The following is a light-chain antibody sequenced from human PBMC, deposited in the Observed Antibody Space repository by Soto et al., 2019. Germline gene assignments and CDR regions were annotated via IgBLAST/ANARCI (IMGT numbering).Light chain of an antibody. CDR3: SSYTSTVYV. Sequence: QSALTQPASVSGSPGQSITISCTGTSSDVGGYNSVSWYQQHPGKAPKLMVYEVSDRPSGVSNRFSGSKSGNTASLTISGLQAEDEADYYCSSYTSTVYVFGTGTKVTVL. V-gene: IGLV2-14*01. CDR2: EVS. CDR1: SSDVGGYNS. J-gene: IGLJ1*01.